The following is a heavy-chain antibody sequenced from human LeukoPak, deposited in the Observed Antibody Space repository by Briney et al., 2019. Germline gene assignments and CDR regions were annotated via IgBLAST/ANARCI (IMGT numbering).Heavy chain of an antibody. CDR3: ARVGTAAAEDY. CDR2: ISGSSGYI. CDR1: GFIFSTTN. J-gene: IGHJ4*02. V-gene: IGHV3-21*01. D-gene: IGHD6-13*01. Sequence: GGSLRLSCTASGFIFSTTNMNWVRHAPGKGLEWVSFISGSSGYIFYADSVKGRFTISRDNAKNSPFLQMNSLRADDTAVYYCARVGTAAAEDYWGQGTLVTVSS.